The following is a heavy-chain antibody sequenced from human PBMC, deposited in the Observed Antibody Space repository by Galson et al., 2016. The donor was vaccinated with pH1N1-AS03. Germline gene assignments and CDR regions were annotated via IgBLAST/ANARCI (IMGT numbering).Heavy chain of an antibody. V-gene: IGHV5-51*03. CDR3: ATSVTVVRGGYDAFDI. D-gene: IGHD3-10*01. CDR2: IDPDDSDT. CDR1: GHSFSSYW. J-gene: IGHJ3*02. Sequence: SGAEVKKPGESLKISCKGSGHSFSSYWIGWVRQMPGKGLEWMGIIDPDDSDTTYSPSFQGQVTISADKSISTASSTAYLEWRSLKASDTAMYYCATSVTVVRGGYDAFDIWGQGTMVTVSS.